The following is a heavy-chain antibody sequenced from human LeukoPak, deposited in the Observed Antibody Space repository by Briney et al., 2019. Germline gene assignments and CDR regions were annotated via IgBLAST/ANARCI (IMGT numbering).Heavy chain of an antibody. CDR1: GFTFTTYW. Sequence: GGSLRLSCAASGFTFTTYWMSWVRQPPGKGLEWVANIKQDGTEKYYVDSVKGRFTISRDNAKNSLYLQMNSLRAEDTAVYYCARAYSETYGLGYYYMDVWGKGTTVTISS. V-gene: IGHV3-7*01. J-gene: IGHJ6*03. CDR3: ARAYSETYGLGYYYMDV. D-gene: IGHD1-26*01. CDR2: IKQDGTEK.